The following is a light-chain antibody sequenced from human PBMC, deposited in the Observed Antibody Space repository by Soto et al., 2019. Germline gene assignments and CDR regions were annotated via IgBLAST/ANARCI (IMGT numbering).Light chain of an antibody. CDR1: QSVRNN. Sequence: EIMMTQSPATLSVSPGERVTLSCRASQSVRNNLAWYQQKPGQAPRLLIYYASTRATGIPARFSGSGSGTAFTLTISSLQSEDFALYYCQQYNNWPPITFGQGTRLEMK. CDR2: YAS. V-gene: IGKV3-15*01. CDR3: QQYNNWPPIT. J-gene: IGKJ5*01.